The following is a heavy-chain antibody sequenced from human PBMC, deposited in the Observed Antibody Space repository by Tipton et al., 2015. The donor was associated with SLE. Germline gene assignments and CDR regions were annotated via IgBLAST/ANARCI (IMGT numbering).Heavy chain of an antibody. D-gene: IGHD3/OR15-3a*01. CDR1: GFTFISYN. V-gene: IGHV3-21*01. CDR2: ISSSSSYI. CDR3: ARLDYTIDY. Sequence: SLRLSCAASGFTFISYNMNWVRQAPGKGLEWVSSISSSSSYIYYADSVRGRFTLSRDNAQNSLYLQMNSLRAEDTAVYYCARLDYTIDYWGQGTLVTVSS. J-gene: IGHJ4*02.